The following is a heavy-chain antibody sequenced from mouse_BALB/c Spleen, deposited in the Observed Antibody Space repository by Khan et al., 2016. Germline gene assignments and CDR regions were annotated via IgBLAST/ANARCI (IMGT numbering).Heavy chain of an antibody. Sequence: EVQLQESGPDLVKPSQSLSLTCTVTGYSITSGYSWHWIRQFPGNKLEWMGYIHYSGNTNYNPSLKSRISITRDTSKNQFFLHLNSVTTEDTATYYCARIYGNYVLTYWGQGTLVTVSA. CDR2: IHYSGNT. J-gene: IGHJ3*01. D-gene: IGHD2-1*01. CDR3: ARIYGNYVLTY. V-gene: IGHV3-1*02. CDR1: GYSITSGYS.